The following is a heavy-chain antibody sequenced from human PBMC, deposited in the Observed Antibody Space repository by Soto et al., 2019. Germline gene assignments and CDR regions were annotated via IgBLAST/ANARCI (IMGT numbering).Heavy chain of an antibody. CDR1: GGSFSGYY. CDR3: ARVKFGELRFLEWLPIQNWFDP. V-gene: IGHV4-34*01. D-gene: IGHD3-3*01. CDR2: INHSGST. Sequence: SETLSLTCAVYGGSFSGYYWSWIRQPPGKGLEWIGEINHSGSTNYNPSLKSRVTISVDTSKNQFSLKLSSVTAADTAVYYCARVKFGELRFLEWLPIQNWFDPWGQGTLVTVSS. J-gene: IGHJ5*02.